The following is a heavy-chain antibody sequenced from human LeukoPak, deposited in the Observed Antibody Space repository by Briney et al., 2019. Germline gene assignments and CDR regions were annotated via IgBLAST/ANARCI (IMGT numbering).Heavy chain of an antibody. CDR1: GYTFTNYD. CDR3: ARIAAAGEVDY. Sequence: ASMKVSCKASGYTFTNYDINWVRQATGQGLEWMGWMNPNSGNTGYAQKFQGRVTITRNTSISTAYMELSSLRSEDTAVYYCARIAAAGEVDYWGQGTLVTVSS. D-gene: IGHD6-13*01. V-gene: IGHV1-8*03. CDR2: MNPNSGNT. J-gene: IGHJ4*02.